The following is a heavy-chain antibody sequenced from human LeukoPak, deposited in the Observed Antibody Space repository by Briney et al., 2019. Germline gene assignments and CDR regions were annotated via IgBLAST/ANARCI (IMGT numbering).Heavy chain of an antibody. V-gene: IGHV1-2*02. CDR1: GYTFTSYY. D-gene: IGHD3-9*01. CDR2: INPRTGDT. J-gene: IGHJ4*02. CDR3: ARDWESRYSQGGLDN. Sequence: ASVKVSCKASGYTFTSYYMHWVRQAPGQGLEWMGWINPRTGDTNYAPQFQGRLTMARDTSISTVFMELSRLTSDDTAVYFCARDWESRYSQGGLDNWGQGTLVTVSS.